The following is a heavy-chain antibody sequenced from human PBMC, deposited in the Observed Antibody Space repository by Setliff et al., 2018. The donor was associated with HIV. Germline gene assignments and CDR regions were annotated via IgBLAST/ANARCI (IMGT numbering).Heavy chain of an antibody. CDR1: GVSVSSGGYY. Sequence: SETLSLTCTVSGVSVSSGGYYWSWIRQHPGKGLEWIGYVYYSGSTYYNPSLKSRVTISVDTSKNQFSLKLSSVTAADTAVYYCARDRGPEGYFDYWGQGTLVTVSS. V-gene: IGHV4-31*03. D-gene: IGHD3-10*01. CDR2: VYYSGST. J-gene: IGHJ4*02. CDR3: ARDRGPEGYFDY.